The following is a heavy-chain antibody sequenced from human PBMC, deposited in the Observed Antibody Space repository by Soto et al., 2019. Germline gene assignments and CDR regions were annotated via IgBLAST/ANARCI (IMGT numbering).Heavy chain of an antibody. CDR2: INAGNGNT. J-gene: IGHJ6*02. CDR1: GYTFTSYA. D-gene: IGHD6-19*01. V-gene: IGHV1-3*01. CDR3: ARDGGYSSGWYYYYYGMDV. Sequence: ASVKVSCKASGYTFTSYAMHWVRQAPGQRLEWMGWINAGNGNTKYSQKFQGRVIITRDTSASTAYMELRSLRSDDTAVYYCARDGGYSSGWYYYYYGMDVWGQGTTVTVSS.